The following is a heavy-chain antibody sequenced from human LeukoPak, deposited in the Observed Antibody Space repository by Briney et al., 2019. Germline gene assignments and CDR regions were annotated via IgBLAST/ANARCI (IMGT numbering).Heavy chain of an antibody. J-gene: IGHJ4*02. Sequence: GGSLRLSCAASGFTFSSYEMNWVRQAPGKGLEWVSCISRSGSTIYYADSVKGRFTISRDNAKNSLYLQMNSLRAEDTAVYYCASGYDLPYWGQGTLVTVSS. D-gene: IGHD5-12*01. CDR1: GFTFSSYE. V-gene: IGHV3-48*03. CDR2: ISRSGSTI. CDR3: ASGYDLPY.